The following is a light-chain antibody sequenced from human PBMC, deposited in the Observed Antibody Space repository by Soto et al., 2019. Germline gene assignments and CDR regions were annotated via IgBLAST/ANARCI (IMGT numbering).Light chain of an antibody. CDR1: QSVRSTY. CDR2: GAS. V-gene: IGKV3-20*01. Sequence: EIVLTQSPATLSLSPGERATLSCRASQSVRSTYLAWYQHKPGQAPRLLIYGASSRATGIPDRFSGSGSGTDFTLTISRLEPEDFAVYYCQQYGTSPWTFGQGTKVDIK. CDR3: QQYGTSPWT. J-gene: IGKJ1*01.